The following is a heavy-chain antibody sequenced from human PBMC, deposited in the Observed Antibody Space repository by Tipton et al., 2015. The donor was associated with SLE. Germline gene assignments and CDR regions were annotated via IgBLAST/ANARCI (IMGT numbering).Heavy chain of an antibody. CDR2: IYASGST. J-gene: IGHJ6*02. CDR1: GGSISSGNYY. CDR3: ARGYSGYYYYGMDV. V-gene: IGHV4-61*09. Sequence: TLSLTCNVSGGSISSGNYYWSWIRQPAGKGLEWIGYIYASGSTSYNPSLKSRVTISVDTSKNQFSLKLSSVTAADTAVYYCARGYSGYYYYGMDVWGQGTTVTVSS. D-gene: IGHD1-26*01.